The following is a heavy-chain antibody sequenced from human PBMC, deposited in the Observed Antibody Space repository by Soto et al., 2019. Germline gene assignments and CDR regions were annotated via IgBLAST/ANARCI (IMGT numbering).Heavy chain of an antibody. CDR2: ISYDGSNK. D-gene: IGHD3-3*01. Sequence: QVQLVESGGGVVQPGRSLRLSCAPSGFTFSNYAMHWVRQAPGKGLEWVAVISYDGSNKYYADSVKGRFTISRDNSKNTLYRQMNSLRAGDTAVYYCARDKRDLRFLEWSYYFDYWGQGTLVTVSS. CDR3: ARDKRDLRFLEWSYYFDY. J-gene: IGHJ4*02. CDR1: GFTFSNYA. V-gene: IGHV3-30-3*01.